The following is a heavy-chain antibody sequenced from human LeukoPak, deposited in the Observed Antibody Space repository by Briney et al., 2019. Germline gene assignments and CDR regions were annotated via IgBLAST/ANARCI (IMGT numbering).Heavy chain of an antibody. CDR3: AKGHSSGWYYLDY. V-gene: IGHV3-30*18. CDR1: GFTFSSYG. J-gene: IGHJ4*02. Sequence: GGPLRLSCAASGFTFSSYGMHWVRQAPGKGLQWVAVTSYDGSNKYYADSVKGRFTISRDNSKNTLYLQMNSLRAEDTAVYYCAKGHSSGWYYLDYWGQGTLVTVSS. D-gene: IGHD6-19*01. CDR2: TSYDGSNK.